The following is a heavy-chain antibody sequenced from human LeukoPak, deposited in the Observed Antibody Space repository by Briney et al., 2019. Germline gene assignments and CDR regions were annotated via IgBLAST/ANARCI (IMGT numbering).Heavy chain of an antibody. Sequence: PGGSLRLSCAASGFTFSDYYMTWIRQAPGKGLEWVSYLGSSGTTIFYYADSVKGRFTISRDNAKNSLYLQMNSLRAEDTAVYYCARFKLSSGYDPFDYWGQGTLVTVSS. J-gene: IGHJ4*02. CDR3: ARFKLSSGYDPFDY. CDR1: GFTFSDYY. CDR2: LGSSGTTI. D-gene: IGHD5-12*01. V-gene: IGHV3-11*04.